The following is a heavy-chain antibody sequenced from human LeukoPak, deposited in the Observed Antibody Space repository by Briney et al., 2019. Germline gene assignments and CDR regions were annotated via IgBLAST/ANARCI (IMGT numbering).Heavy chain of an antibody. CDR3: ARDHSTIFGSPPDY. Sequence: SVKVSCKASGGTFSSYTISWVRQAPGQGLEWMGRIIPILGIANYAKKFQGRVTITADKSTSTAYMELSSLRSEDTAVYYCARDHSTIFGSPPDYWGQGTLVTVSS. D-gene: IGHD3-3*01. J-gene: IGHJ4*02. CDR1: GGTFSSYT. V-gene: IGHV1-69*04. CDR2: IIPILGIA.